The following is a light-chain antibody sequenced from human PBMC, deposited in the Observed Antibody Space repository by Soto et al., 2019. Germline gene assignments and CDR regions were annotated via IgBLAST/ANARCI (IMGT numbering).Light chain of an antibody. V-gene: IGLV2-23*02. CDR1: SSDVGNYNA. J-gene: IGLJ3*02. CDR3: CSYAGSTTFAV. Sequence: QSVLTQPASVSGSPGQSITISCTGTSSDVGNYNAVSWYQQHPGKAPKLMIYEDSKRPSGVSNRFYGSKSGNTASLTVSGLQADDEADYYCCSYAGSTTFAVFGGGTKLTVL. CDR2: EDS.